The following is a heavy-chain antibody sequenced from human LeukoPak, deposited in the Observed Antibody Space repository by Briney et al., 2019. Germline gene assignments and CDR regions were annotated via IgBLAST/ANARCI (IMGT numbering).Heavy chain of an antibody. Sequence: GGSLRLSCAASGFTFDDYAMHWVRQAPGKGLEWVTSMSYDGSKKYYADSVKGRFTISRDNSKNTLYLQMDSLRPEDTAVYYCAKAGSRLTGTTGYTDVWGKGTTVTVSS. CDR2: MSYDGSKK. CDR3: AKAGSRLTGTTGYTDV. J-gene: IGHJ6*03. D-gene: IGHD1-20*01. V-gene: IGHV3-30*18. CDR1: GFTFDDYA.